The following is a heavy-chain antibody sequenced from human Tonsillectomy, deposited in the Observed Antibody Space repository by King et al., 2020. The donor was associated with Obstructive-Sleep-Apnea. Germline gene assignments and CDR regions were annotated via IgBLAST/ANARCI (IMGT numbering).Heavy chain of an antibody. V-gene: IGHV5-51*01. J-gene: IGHJ1*01. D-gene: IGHD1-1*01. CDR1: GYDFTTYW. Sequence: QLVQSGAEVKKPGESLKISCKGSGYDFTTYWIGWVRQMPGKGLEWMGIIDPDDSDTKYSPSFDGHVTISADQSVRTAYLQWVRLKTSDTAIYYCATLPNDEYLHHWGQGTLVSVSS. CDR2: IDPDDSDT. CDR3: ATLPNDEYLHH.